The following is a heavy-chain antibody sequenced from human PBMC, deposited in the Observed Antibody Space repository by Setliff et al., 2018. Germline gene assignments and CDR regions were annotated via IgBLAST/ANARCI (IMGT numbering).Heavy chain of an antibody. V-gene: IGHV1-8*02. CDR1: GYTSTSYD. Sequence: EASVKVSCKASGYTSTSYDINWVRQATGQGLEWMGWMNPNSGNTGYAQKFQGRVTMTRNTSISTAYMDLSSLRFEDTAVYYCARAQSWSGGPYYFDNWGQGTLVTVSS. J-gene: IGHJ4*02. D-gene: IGHD3-3*01. CDR3: ARAQSWSGGPYYFDN. CDR2: MNPNSGNT.